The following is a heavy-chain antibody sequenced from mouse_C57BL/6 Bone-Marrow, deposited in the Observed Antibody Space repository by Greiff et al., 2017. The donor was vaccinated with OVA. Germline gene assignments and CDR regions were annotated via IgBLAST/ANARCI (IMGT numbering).Heavy chain of an antibody. CDR2: IWRGGST. J-gene: IGHJ4*01. Sequence: VKLQESGPGLVQPSQSLSITCTVSGFSLTSYGVHWVRQSPGKGLEWLGVIWRGGSTDYNAAFMSRLSITKDNSKSQVFFKMNSLQADDTAIYYCAKNGITTGNYYAMDYWGQGTSVTVSS. V-gene: IGHV2-5*01. CDR1: GFSLTSYG. CDR3: AKNGITTGNYYAMDY. D-gene: IGHD2-4*01.